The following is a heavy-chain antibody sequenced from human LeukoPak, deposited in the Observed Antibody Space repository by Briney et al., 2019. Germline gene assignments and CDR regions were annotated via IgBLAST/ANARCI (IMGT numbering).Heavy chain of an antibody. V-gene: IGHV4-59*01. CDR3: ATGYYGPFAT. D-gene: IGHD2/OR15-2a*01. J-gene: IGHJ5*02. CDR2: ICDTGKT. CDR1: GASLSSYY. Sequence: SETLSLTCSVSGASLSSYYWDWLRQSPGKGLEWIGYICDTGKTDSNPSLKSRVTISLDMSKKQLSLRLRSVTAADSAIYYCATGYYGPFATWGPGILVTASS.